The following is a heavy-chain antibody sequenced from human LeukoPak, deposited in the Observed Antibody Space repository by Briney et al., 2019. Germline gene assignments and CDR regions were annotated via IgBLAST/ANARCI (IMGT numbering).Heavy chain of an antibody. CDR2: INPNSGGT. J-gene: IGHJ6*03. D-gene: IGHD3-10*01. CDR1: GYTFTGYY. CDR3: ARGDVVLLWFGESKHYMDV. Sequence: GASVKVSCKASGYTFTGYYMHWVRQAPGQGLEWMGWINPNSGGTNYAQKFQGRVTMTRDTSISTAYMELSRLRSDDTAVYYCARGDVVLLWFGESKHYMDVWGKGATVTISS. V-gene: IGHV1-2*02.